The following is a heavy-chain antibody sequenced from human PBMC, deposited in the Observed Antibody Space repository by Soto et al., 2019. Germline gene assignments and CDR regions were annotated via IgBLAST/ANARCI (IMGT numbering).Heavy chain of an antibody. CDR2: IYWNDDK. V-gene: IGHV2-5*01. J-gene: IGHJ5*02. D-gene: IGHD6-19*01. CDR1: GFSLSTSGVG. Sequence: QITLKESGPTLVKPTQTLTLTCTFSGFSLSTSGVGVGWIRQPPGKALEWLALIYWNDDKRYSPSLKSRLTNTKDTCKNRVVLTMTNMDPVDTATDYCAHAYSSGWFGWFDPWGQGTLVTVSS. CDR3: AHAYSSGWFGWFDP.